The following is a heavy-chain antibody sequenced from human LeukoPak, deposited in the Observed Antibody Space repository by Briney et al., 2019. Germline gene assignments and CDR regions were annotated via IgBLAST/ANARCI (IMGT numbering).Heavy chain of an antibody. V-gene: IGHV1-69*05. J-gene: IGHJ6*02. Sequence: SVKVSCKASGGTFSSYAISWVRQAPGQGLEWMGGIIPIFGTANYAQKFQGRVTITTDESTSTAYMELSSLRSEDTAVYYCARGKTYSSSWSWTGYYYYYGMDVWGQGTTVTVSS. CDR3: ARGKTYSSSWSWTGYYYYYGMDV. D-gene: IGHD6-13*01. CDR1: GGTFSSYA. CDR2: IIPIFGTA.